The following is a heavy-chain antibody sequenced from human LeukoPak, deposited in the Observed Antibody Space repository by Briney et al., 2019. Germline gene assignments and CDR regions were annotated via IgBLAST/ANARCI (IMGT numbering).Heavy chain of an antibody. V-gene: IGHV3-23*01. D-gene: IGHD1-26*01. CDR3: AKDRAYSGSPRAFDI. CDR2: ISASGSST. CDR1: GFTFSSYA. Sequence: GGSLRLSCAASGFTFSSYAMSWVRQAPGKGLEWVSGISASGSSTYYADSVKGRFTISRDNSKDTLYLQMSSLRAEDTAVYYCAKDRAYSGSPRAFDIWGQGAVVTVSS. J-gene: IGHJ3*02.